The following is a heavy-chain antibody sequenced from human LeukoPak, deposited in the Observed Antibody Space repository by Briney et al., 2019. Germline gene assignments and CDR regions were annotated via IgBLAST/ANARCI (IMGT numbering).Heavy chain of an antibody. CDR2: ITNGGSTI. Sequence: SLRLSCTASGVTFSDYNMNWVRQAPGKGLEWVSYITNGGSTIHHADSVKGRFTISRDNAKKTLYLQMNSLRAEDTAVYYCARAIGVTGGGVDVWGQGTTVTVSS. V-gene: IGHV3-11*01. J-gene: IGHJ6*02. D-gene: IGHD4-23*01. CDR1: GVTFSDYN. CDR3: ARAIGVTGGGVDV.